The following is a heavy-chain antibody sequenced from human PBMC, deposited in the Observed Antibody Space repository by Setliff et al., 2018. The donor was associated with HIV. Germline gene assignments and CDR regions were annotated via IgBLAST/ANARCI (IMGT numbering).Heavy chain of an antibody. CDR2: IYYRGST. CDR3: ARDFRRYFDHYYYGMDV. CDR1: GGSISSSSYY. J-gene: IGHJ6*02. D-gene: IGHD3-9*01. Sequence: PSETLSLTCTVSGGSISSSSYYWGWIRQPPGKGLQWIGSIYYRGSTYYNPSLKSRVTISVDTSKNQFSLKLRSVTAADTALYYCARDFRRYFDHYYYGMDVWGQGTTVTVSS. V-gene: IGHV4-39*02.